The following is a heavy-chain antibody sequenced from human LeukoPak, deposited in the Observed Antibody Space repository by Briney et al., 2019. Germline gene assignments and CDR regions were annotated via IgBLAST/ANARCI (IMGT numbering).Heavy chain of an antibody. V-gene: IGHV4-34*01. J-gene: IGHJ4*02. D-gene: IGHD5-12*01. CDR2: INHSGST. Sequence: PSETLSLTCAVYGGSFSGYYWSWIRQPPGKGLEWIGEINHSGSTNYNPSLKSRVTISVDTSKNQFSLKLSSVTAADTAVYYCARASIVDTISLDYWGQGTLVTVSS. CDR1: GGSFSGYY. CDR3: ARASIVDTISLDY.